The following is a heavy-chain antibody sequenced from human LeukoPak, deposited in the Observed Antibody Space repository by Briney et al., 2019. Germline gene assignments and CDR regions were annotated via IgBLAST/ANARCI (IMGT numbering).Heavy chain of an antibody. CDR2: IYYSGST. CDR1: GFTFSYCW. V-gene: IGHV4-59*01. CDR3: ARGGHDYSNPIDY. J-gene: IGHJ4*02. Sequence: PGGSLRLSCAASGFTFSYCWMSWIRQPPGKGLEWIGYIYYSGSTNYNPSLKSRVTISVDTSKNQFSLKLSSVTAADTAVYYCARGGHDYSNPIDYWGQGTLVTVSS. D-gene: IGHD4-11*01.